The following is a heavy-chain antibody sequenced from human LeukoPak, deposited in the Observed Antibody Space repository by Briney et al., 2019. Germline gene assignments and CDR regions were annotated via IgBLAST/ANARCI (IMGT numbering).Heavy chain of an antibody. CDR3: ATSGGFNSPRHY. J-gene: IGHJ4*02. CDR2: VCYNGTT. V-gene: IGHV4-59*01. D-gene: IGHD3-16*01. CDR1: GDSISSYF. Sequence: PSETLSLTCSVSGDSISSYFWAWIRQPPGKGLEWIGYVCYNGTTNYNPSLRNRVAISIDTSKNQFSLKLNSATAADRAVYYCATSGGFNSPRHYWGQGTLVTVSS.